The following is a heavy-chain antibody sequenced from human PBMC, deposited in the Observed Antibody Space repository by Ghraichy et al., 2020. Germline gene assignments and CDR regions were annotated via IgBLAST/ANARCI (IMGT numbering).Heavy chain of an antibody. CDR3: ARDSGVDWNQIYYYYGMDV. CDR1: GDSVSSNSAA. CDR2: TYYRSKWYN. J-gene: IGHJ6*02. D-gene: IGHD1-1*01. Sequence: SQTLSLTCAISGDSVSSNSAAWNWIRQSPSRGLEWLGRTYYRSKWYNDYAVPVKSRITINPDTSKNQFSLQLNSVTPEDTAVYYCARDSGVDWNQIYYYYGMDVWGQGTTVTVSS. V-gene: IGHV6-1*01.